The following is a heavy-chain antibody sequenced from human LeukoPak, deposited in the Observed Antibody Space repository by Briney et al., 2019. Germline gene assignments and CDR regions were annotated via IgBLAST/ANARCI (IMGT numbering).Heavy chain of an antibody. D-gene: IGHD3-22*01. V-gene: IGHV4-59*01. CDR1: GGSIGSYY. Sequence: SETLSLTCTVSGGSIGSYYWNWIRQPPGKGLEWVGYVSYSGSTNYNPSLKSRVIMSVDKSKNQFSLKLSSVTAADTAVYFCARATSGYYFDFWDQGTLVTVSS. J-gene: IGHJ4*02. CDR3: ARATSGYYFDF. CDR2: VSYSGST.